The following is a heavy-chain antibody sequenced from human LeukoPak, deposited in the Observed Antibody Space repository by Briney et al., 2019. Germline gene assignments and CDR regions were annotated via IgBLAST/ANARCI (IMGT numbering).Heavy chain of an antibody. J-gene: IGHJ6*03. Sequence: PGGSLRLSCAASGFTFSSYAMSWVRQAPGKGLEWVSTIISGSGGSTYYADSVKGRFTISRDNSKNTLYLQMNSLRAEDTAVYYCAKCIYYYNYTDVWGKGTTVTVSS. CDR1: GFTFSSYA. CDR3: AKCIYYYNYTDV. D-gene: IGHD2-8*01. V-gene: IGHV3-23*01. CDR2: IISGSGGST.